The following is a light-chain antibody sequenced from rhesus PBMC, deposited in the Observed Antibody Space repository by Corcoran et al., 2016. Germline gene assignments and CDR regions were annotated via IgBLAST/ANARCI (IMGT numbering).Light chain of an antibody. J-gene: IGKJ3*01. CDR2: KVS. CDR1: QSLVHSNGNTY. CDR3: GQGTHWPFT. Sequence: DVVMTQSPLSLPITPGQPASISCRSSQSLVHSNGNTYLSWYQPKPGQPPRLLIYKVSHRASGVPDRFSGSGAGTDFTLKISRVEAEDVGVYYCGQGTHWPFTFGPGTKLDIK. V-gene: IGKV2-64*01.